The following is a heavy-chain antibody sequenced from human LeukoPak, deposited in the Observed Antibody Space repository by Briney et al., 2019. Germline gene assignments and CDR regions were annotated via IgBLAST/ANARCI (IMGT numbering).Heavy chain of an antibody. CDR3: ARARLCDY. D-gene: IGHD3-16*01. Sequence: GGSLRLSCAASGFTFSNYWMTWVRQAPGKGLEWVASIKQDGSEKYHVDSVRGRFTISRDNAKNSLYLQMNSLRAEDAAVYYCARARLCDYWGQGTLVTVSS. CDR1: GFTFSNYW. CDR2: IKQDGSEK. V-gene: IGHV3-7*01. J-gene: IGHJ4*02.